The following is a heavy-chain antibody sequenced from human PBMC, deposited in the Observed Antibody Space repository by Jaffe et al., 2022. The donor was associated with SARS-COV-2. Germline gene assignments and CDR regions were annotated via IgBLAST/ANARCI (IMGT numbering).Heavy chain of an antibody. CDR3: ARDHTAFGPNYGMDV. D-gene: IGHD3-10*01. V-gene: IGHV4-61*02. Sequence: QVQLQESGPGLVKPSQTLSLTCTVSGGSISSGSYYWSWIRQPAGKGLEWIGRIYTSGSTNYNPSLKSRVTISVDTSKNQFSLKLSSVTAADTAVYYCARDHTAFGPNYGMDVWGQGTTVTVSS. CDR1: GGSISSGSYY. CDR2: IYTSGST. J-gene: IGHJ6*02.